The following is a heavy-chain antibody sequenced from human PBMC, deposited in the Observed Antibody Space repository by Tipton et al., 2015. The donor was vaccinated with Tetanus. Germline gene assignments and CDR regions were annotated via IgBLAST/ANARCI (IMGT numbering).Heavy chain of an antibody. Sequence: TLSLTCSVSGGSISSTDYYWSWIRQPPGKGLEWIGYMYHSGQAYYNSSLKSRVVILVGTSKNQFSLKLSSVTAADTAVYYCARYSIVATSNNWFDPWGQGTLVTVSS. CDR2: MYHSGQA. CDR1: GGSISSTDYY. D-gene: IGHD5-12*01. V-gene: IGHV4-30-4*01. CDR3: ARYSIVATSNNWFDP. J-gene: IGHJ5*02.